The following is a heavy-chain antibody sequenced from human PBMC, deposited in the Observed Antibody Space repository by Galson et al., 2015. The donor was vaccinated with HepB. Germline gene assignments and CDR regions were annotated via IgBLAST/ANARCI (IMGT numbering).Heavy chain of an antibody. CDR2: IIPILGIA. CDR3: ARDGVRGSYYYYYGMDV. Sequence: SVKVSCKASGGTFSSYTISWVRQAPGQGLEWMGRIIPILGIANYAQKLQGRVTITADKSTSTAYMELSSLRSEDTAVYYCARDGVRGSYYYYYGMDVWGQGTTVTVSS. J-gene: IGHJ6*02. CDR1: GGTFSSYT. D-gene: IGHD2-8*01. V-gene: IGHV1-69*04.